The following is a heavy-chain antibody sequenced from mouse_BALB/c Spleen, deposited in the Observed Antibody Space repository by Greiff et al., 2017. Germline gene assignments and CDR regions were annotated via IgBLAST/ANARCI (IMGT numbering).Heavy chain of an antibody. V-gene: IGHV2-9*02. CDR2: IWAGGST. D-gene: IGHD2-4*01. Sequence: VQRVESGPGLVAPSQSLSITCTVSGFSLTTYGVHWVRQPPGKGLEWLGVIWAGGSTNFNSALMSRLSISKDNSKSQVFLKMNSLQTDDTAMYYCARDMGDYDEGGFDYWGQGTTLTVSS. J-gene: IGHJ2*01. CDR3: ARDMGDYDEGGFDY. CDR1: GFSLTTYG.